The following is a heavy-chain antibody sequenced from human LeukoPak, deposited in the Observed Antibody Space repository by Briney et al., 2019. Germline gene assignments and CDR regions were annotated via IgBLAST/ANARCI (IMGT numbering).Heavy chain of an antibody. D-gene: IGHD2-15*01. V-gene: IGHV4-59*01. CDR1: GASLINNY. CDR3: ARSPGVGYYYYMDV. Sequence: SETLSLTCNVSGASLINNYWSWIRQSPGKGLDWIGYVYYNSGSTSYSPSLNSRVTISVDTSKNQFYLKLTSVTAADTAMYYGARSPGVGYYYYMDVWGKGITVIVSS. J-gene: IGHJ6*03. CDR2: VYYNSGST.